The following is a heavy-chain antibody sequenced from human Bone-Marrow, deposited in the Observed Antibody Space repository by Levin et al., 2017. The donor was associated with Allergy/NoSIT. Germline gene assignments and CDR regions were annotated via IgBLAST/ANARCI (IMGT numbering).Heavy chain of an antibody. Sequence: SGPTLVKPTETLTLTCTVSGFSLSNARMGVSWIRQPPGKALEWLAHIFSNDEKSYSTPLKSRLTISKDTSKSQVVLTMTNMDPVDTATYYCARIRGGYCSGGSCYSAYYFDYWGQGTLVTVSS. CDR1: GFSLSNARMG. J-gene: IGHJ4*02. V-gene: IGHV2-26*01. D-gene: IGHD2-15*01. CDR2: IFSNDEK. CDR3: ARIRGGYCSGGSCYSAYYFDY.